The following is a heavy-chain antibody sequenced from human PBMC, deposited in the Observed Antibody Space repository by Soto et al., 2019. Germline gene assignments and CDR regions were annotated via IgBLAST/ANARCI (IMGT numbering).Heavy chain of an antibody. CDR1: GGTFSSYA. J-gene: IGHJ4*02. CDR3: ASSPYYYDSSGYYYGGIY. V-gene: IGHV1-69*13. Sequence: SVKVSCKASGGTFSSYAISWVRQAPGQGLEWMGGIIPIFGTANYAQKFQGRVTITADESTSTAYMELSSLRSEDTAVYYCASSPYYYDSSGYYYGGIYWGQGTLVTVSS. D-gene: IGHD3-22*01. CDR2: IIPIFGTA.